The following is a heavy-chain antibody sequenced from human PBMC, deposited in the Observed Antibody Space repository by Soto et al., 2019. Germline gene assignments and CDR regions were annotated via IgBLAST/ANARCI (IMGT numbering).Heavy chain of an antibody. CDR2: IWYDGSDK. D-gene: IGHD4-17*01. J-gene: IGHJ4*02. CDR1: GFTFNSYG. Sequence: GGSPRLSCAASGFTFNSYGMHWVRQAPGKGLEWVAVIWYDGSDKFYADSVKGRFTISRDNSKNTLYLEVNSLRAEDTAVYYCAREITSDYGGNSGMNYWGQGTLVTVLL. V-gene: IGHV3-33*01. CDR3: AREITSDYGGNSGMNY.